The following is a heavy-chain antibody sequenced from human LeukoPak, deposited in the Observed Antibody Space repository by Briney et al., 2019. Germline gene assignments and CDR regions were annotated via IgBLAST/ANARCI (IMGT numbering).Heavy chain of an antibody. J-gene: IGHJ4*02. CDR1: GFTFSSYA. CDR3: AKDLYSGSYYSCFDY. V-gene: IGHV3-23*01. D-gene: IGHD1-26*01. CDR2: ISGSGGST. Sequence: GGSLRLSCAASGFTFSSYAMSWVRQAPGKGLEWVSAISGSGGSTYYADSVKGRFTISRDNSKNTLYLQMNSLRAEDTAVYYCAKDLYSGSYYSCFDYWGQGTLVTVSS.